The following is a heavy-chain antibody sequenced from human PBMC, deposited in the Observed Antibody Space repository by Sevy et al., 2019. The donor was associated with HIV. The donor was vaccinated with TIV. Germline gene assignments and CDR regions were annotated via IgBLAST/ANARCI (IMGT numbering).Heavy chain of an antibody. V-gene: IGHV4-61*02. D-gene: IGHD6-25*01. CDR2: IYPSGRT. J-gene: IGHJ3*02. CDR3: ARVEASGSFDI. Sequence: SETLSLTCTVSGGSISSGSSYWSWIRQPAGKGPEWIGRIYPSGRTNYNPSLASRVTISIVTSKNQFSLKVSSVTAADTAVYFCARVEASGSFDIWGQGTKVTVSS. CDR1: GGSISSGSSY.